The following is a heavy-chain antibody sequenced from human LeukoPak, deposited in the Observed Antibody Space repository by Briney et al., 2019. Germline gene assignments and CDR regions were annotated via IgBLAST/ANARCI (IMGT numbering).Heavy chain of an antibody. Sequence: GESLKISCKVSGYNFTTYWIGWVRQLPGKGLEWMGIIYPGDSDTRYSPSFQGQVTISADKSISTAFLQWSSLGAEDTAVYYCAKPIGVAGTGFDYWGQGTLVTVSS. CDR2: IYPGDSDT. CDR3: AKPIGVAGTGFDY. V-gene: IGHV5-51*01. D-gene: IGHD6-19*01. CDR1: GYNFTTYW. J-gene: IGHJ4*02.